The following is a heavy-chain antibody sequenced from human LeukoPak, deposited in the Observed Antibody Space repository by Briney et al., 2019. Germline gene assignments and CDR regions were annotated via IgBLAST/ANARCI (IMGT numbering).Heavy chain of an antibody. CDR1: GYSFTGYF. CDR3: AREVGQIDY. CDR2: INPKSGGT. Sequence: ASVTVSCKGSGYSFTGYFIHWVGQAPGQGVEWMGWINPKSGGTVYAQKFQGRVTMTRDTSLSTAYMELTRLRSDDTAVYYCAREVGQIDYWGQGTLVTVSS. J-gene: IGHJ4*02. V-gene: IGHV1-2*02.